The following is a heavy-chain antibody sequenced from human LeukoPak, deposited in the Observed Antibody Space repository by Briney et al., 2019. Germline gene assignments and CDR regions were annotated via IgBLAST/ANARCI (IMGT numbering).Heavy chain of an antibody. V-gene: IGHV1-69*13. D-gene: IGHD3-16*01. Sequence: APVKVSCKASGGTFSSYAISWVRQAPGQGLEWMGGIIPIFGTANYAQKFQGRVTITADESTSTAYMELSSLRSEDTAVYYCARDLGELGGYWGQGTLVTVSS. CDR1: GGTFSSYA. J-gene: IGHJ4*02. CDR2: IIPIFGTA. CDR3: ARDLGELGGY.